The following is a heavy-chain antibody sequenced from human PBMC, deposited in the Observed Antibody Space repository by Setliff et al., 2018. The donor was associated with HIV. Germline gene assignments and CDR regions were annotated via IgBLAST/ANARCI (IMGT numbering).Heavy chain of an antibody. V-gene: IGHV4-61*02. CDR1: GGSIASDIYY. CDR3: ARSPVGTPEYYFDY. CDR2: IYTRGNT. J-gene: IGHJ4*02. D-gene: IGHD1-26*01. Sequence: SETLSLTCTVSGGSIASDIYYGNWIRQPAGKGLEWIGRIYTRGNTNYNPSLKSRVAISVDTSKNQFSLKLSSVTAADTAVYYCARSPVGTPEYYFDYWGQGTLVTVSS.